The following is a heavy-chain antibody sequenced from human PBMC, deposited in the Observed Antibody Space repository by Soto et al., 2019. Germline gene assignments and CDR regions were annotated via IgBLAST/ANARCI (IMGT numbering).Heavy chain of an antibody. CDR3: ARAPSSFNYAFFDY. V-gene: IGHV3-23*01. D-gene: IGHD4-4*01. J-gene: IGHJ4*02. CDR2: ISGSGGST. CDR1: GFTFSNYA. Sequence: PGGSLRLSCAASGFTFSNYAMNWVRQAPGKGLDWVSSISGSGGSTDYADFVKGRFTVSRHNSKNTLYLEMNSLRAEDTAVYYCARAPSSFNYAFFDYWGQGTLVTVSS.